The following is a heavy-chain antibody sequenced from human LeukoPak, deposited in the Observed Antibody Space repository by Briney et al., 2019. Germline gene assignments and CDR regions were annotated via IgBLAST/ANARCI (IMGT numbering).Heavy chain of an antibody. V-gene: IGHV4-59*01. CDR3: ASRSSGYYYGMDV. CDR2: IDYSGST. CDR1: GGSISSYY. Sequence: SETLSLTCTVSGGSISSYYWSWIRQPPGKGLKWIGYIDYSGSTNYNPSLKSRVTISVDTSKNQFSLKLSSVTAADTAVYSCASRSSGYYYGMDVWGQGTTVTVSS. D-gene: IGHD6-6*01. J-gene: IGHJ6*02.